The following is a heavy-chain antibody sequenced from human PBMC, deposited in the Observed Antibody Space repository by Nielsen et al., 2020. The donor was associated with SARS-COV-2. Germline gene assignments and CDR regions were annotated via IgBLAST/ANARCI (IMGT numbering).Heavy chain of an antibody. V-gene: IGHV1-2*02. Sequence: ASVKVSCKASGYTFTGYYMHWVRQAPGQGLEWMGWINPNSGGTNYAQKFQGRVTMTRNTSISTAYMELSSLRSEDTAVYYCARGMFMCSGGSCYSYAFDIWGQGTMVTVSS. CDR2: INPNSGGT. CDR3: ARGMFMCSGGSCYSYAFDI. CDR1: GYTFTGYY. D-gene: IGHD2-15*01. J-gene: IGHJ3*02.